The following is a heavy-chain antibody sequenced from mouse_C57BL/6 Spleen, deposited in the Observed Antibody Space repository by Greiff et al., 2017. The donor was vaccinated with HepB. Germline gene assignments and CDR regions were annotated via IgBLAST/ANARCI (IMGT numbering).Heavy chain of an antibody. J-gene: IGHJ2*01. CDR3: ASGGVVEGGDY. D-gene: IGHD1-1*01. CDR2: IDPSDSYT. CDR1: GYTFTSYW. V-gene: IGHV1-50*01. Sequence: QVQLQQPGAELVKPGASVKLSCKASGYTFTSYWMQWVKQRPGQGLEWIGEIDPSDSYTNYNQKFKGKATLTVDTSSSTAYMQLSSLTSEDSAVYYCASGGVVEGGDYWGQGTTLTVSS.